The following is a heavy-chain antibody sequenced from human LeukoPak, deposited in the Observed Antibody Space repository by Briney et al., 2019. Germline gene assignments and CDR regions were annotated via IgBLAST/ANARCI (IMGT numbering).Heavy chain of an antibody. Sequence: SETLSLTCAVYGGSFSGYYWSWIRHPPGKGLEWIGSIYHSGSTYYNPSLKSRVTISVDTSNNQFSLKLSSVTAADTAVYYCARDSYYYYYYMDVWGKGTTVTVSS. CDR3: ARDSYYYYYYMDV. CDR1: GGSFSGYY. CDR2: IYHSGST. J-gene: IGHJ6*03. V-gene: IGHV4-34*01.